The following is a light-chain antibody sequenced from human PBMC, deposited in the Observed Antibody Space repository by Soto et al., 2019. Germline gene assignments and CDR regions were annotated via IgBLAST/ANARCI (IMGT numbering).Light chain of an antibody. J-gene: IGLJ1*01. Sequence: QSALTQPASVSGSPGQSITVSCTGTNTDVGGYNYVSWYQQRPGTAPKLLIFGNINRPSGVPDRFSGSKSGTSASLAITGLQAEDEGDYYCQSYDSTLSARYVFGTGTKVTVL. CDR2: GNI. V-gene: IGLV1-40*01. CDR1: NTDVGGYNY. CDR3: QSYDSTLSARYV.